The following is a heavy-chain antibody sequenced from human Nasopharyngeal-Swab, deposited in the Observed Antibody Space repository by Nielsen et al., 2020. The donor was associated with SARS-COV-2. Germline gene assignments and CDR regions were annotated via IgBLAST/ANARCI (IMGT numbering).Heavy chain of an antibody. J-gene: IGHJ3*02. D-gene: IGHD2-2*01. CDR1: GASISDYY. V-gene: IGHV4-59*01. Sequence: SETLSLTCTVSGASISDYYWSWIRQPPGKGLEWIGYIYYSGTTNYNPSLKSRVTISVDMSKNQFSLRLSSVTAADTAIYYCARGIVLVPTARSDSAFDIWGQGTMVTVSS. CDR2: IYYSGTT. CDR3: ARGIVLVPTARSDSAFDI.